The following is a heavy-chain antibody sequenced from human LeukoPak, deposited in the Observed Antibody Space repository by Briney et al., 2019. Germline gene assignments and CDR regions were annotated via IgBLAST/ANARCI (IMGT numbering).Heavy chain of an antibody. J-gene: IGHJ5*02. CDR3: ARGPFRNVDTAMVASRFDP. CDR1: GYTFNGYY. D-gene: IGHD5-18*01. V-gene: IGHV1-2*02. Sequence: ASVKVSCKASGYTFNGYYIHWVRLAPGRGLEWMGWINSDSGDTNYLQKFQGRVTMTRDTSISIAYMELSRLRSDDTAVYFCARGPFRNVDTAMVASRFDPWGQGTLVTVSS. CDR2: INSDSGDT.